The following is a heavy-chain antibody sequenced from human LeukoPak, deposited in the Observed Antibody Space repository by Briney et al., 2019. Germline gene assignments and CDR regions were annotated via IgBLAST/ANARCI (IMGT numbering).Heavy chain of an antibody. D-gene: IGHD2-2*02. CDR2: INHSGST. J-gene: IGHJ6*02. V-gene: IGHV4-34*01. CDR1: GGSFSGYY. CDR3: ARRGDIVVVPAAIRRGPYYYYGMDV. Sequence: SETLSLTCAVYGGSFSGYYWSWIRQPPGKGLEWIGEINHSGSTNYNPSLKSRVTISVDTSKNQFSLKLSSVTAADTAVYYCARRGDIVVVPAAIRRGPYYYYGMDVWGQGTTVTVSS.